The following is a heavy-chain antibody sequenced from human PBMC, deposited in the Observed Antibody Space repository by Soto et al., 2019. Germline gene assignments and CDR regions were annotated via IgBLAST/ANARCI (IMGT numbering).Heavy chain of an antibody. J-gene: IGHJ4*02. CDR1: GFTFSNYY. CDR2: ISSREVTI. V-gene: IGHV3-11*01. CDR3: ARVSASGWHVNGRDYFDS. D-gene: IGHD6-19*01. Sequence: QVQLVESGGGLVKPGGSLRLSCAASGFTFSNYYMAWIRQAPGKGLECLSYISSREVTIYYADSVKGRFTISRDNTMNSLYLQMSSLRDEDTGVYYCARVSASGWHVNGRDYFDSWGQGTLVTVSS.